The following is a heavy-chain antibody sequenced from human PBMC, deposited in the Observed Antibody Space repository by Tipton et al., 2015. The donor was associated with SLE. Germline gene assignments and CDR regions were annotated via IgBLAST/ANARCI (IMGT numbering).Heavy chain of an antibody. CDR1: GASFIGFY. D-gene: IGHD3-3*01. J-gene: IGHJ3*02. Sequence: TLSLTCSVHGASFIGFYCTWIRQKPGKELEWIGEINHFGSANHNPSLKSRVSMSVDKSKNQVSLKLSSVTAADTAVYYCARPFPHYDFWSGYAFDIWGQGTMVTVSS. V-gene: IGHV4-34*01. CDR3: ARPFPHYDFWSGYAFDI. CDR2: INHFGSA.